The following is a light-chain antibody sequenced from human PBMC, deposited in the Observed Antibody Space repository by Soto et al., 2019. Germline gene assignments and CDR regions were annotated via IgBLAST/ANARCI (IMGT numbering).Light chain of an antibody. CDR1: QSISSY. CDR2: DAS. CDR3: QQSYSTPRT. Sequence: DIQMTQSPSSLSASVGDRVTITCRASQSISSYLNWYQQKPGKAPKHLIYDASSLQSGVPSRFSGSGSGTDFPLTISSLQPEDFATYYCQQSYSTPRTFGPGTKVDIK. J-gene: IGKJ3*01. V-gene: IGKV1-39*01.